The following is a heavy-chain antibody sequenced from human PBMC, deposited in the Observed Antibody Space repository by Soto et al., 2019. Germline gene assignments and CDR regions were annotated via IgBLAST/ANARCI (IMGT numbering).Heavy chain of an antibody. V-gene: IGHV3-7*01. CDR1: GFTFSSYW. CDR2: IKQDGSEK. Sequence: GGSLRLSCAASGFTFSSYWMSWVRQAPGKGLEWVANIKQDGSEKYYVDSVKGRFTFSRDNAKNSLYLQMNSLRAEDTAVYYCARGQRIYYGSGTYYYYFDYWGQGTLVTVSS. J-gene: IGHJ4*02. D-gene: IGHD3-10*01. CDR3: ARGQRIYYGSGTYYYYFDY.